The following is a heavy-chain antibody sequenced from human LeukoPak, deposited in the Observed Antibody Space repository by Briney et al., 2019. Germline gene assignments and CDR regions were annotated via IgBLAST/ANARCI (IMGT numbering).Heavy chain of an antibody. CDR3: ARGRYCTSASCYLDY. J-gene: IGHJ4*02. CDR1: GFTFSTYW. D-gene: IGHD2-2*01. CDR2: INPDGSST. V-gene: IGHV3-74*01. Sequence: GGSLRPSCAASGFTFSTYWTHWVRQAPGKGLVWVSRINPDGSSTSYADSVKGRFTISRDNAKNTLYLQMNSLRAEDTGVFYCARGRYCTSASCYLDYWGQGTLVTVSS.